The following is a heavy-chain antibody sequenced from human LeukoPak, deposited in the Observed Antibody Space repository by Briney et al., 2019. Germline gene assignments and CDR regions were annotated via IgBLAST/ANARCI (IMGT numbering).Heavy chain of an antibody. Sequence: GGSLRLSCAASGFTFSSYEMNWVRQAPGKGLEWVSYISSSSSYTNYADSVKGRFTISRDNAKNSLYLQMNSLRAEDTAVYYCARVSLVRGVITFDYWGQGTLVTVSS. CDR1: GFTFSSYE. D-gene: IGHD3-10*01. J-gene: IGHJ4*02. CDR2: ISSSSSYT. CDR3: ARVSLVRGVITFDY. V-gene: IGHV3-48*03.